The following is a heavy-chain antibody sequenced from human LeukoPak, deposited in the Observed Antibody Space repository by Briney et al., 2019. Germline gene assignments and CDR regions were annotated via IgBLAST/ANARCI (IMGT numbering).Heavy chain of an antibody. CDR2: IGSGGDT. D-gene: IGHD3-10*01. J-gene: IGHJ4*02. V-gene: IGHV3-13*04. Sequence: PGGSLRLSCAASGFTFSNFDMRWVRHAAGKGLEWISTIGSGGDTYYPDSVKARFTLSRENATNSLYLQMNSLRAGDTAVYYCVRETAGGAIDYWGQGTLVTVSS. CDR3: VRETAGGAIDY. CDR1: GFTFSNFD.